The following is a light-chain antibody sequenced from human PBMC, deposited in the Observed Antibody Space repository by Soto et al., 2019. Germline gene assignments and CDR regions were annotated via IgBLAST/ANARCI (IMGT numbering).Light chain of an antibody. CDR1: QSVTTN. V-gene: IGKV3-15*01. CDR2: GAS. CDR3: QQYDNWKT. J-gene: IGKJ1*01. Sequence: EIVMTQSPATLSVSPGERATLSCRASQSVTTNLAWYQQKPGQAPRLLIYGASTRAPGVPARFSGSGSGTEFTLTITRLQSDDFALYYCQQYDNWKTFGQGTNVDFK.